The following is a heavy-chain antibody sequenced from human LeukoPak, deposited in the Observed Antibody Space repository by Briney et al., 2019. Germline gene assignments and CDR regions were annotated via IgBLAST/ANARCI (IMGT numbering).Heavy chain of an antibody. CDR1: GFTFSSYW. D-gene: IGHD3-3*01. V-gene: IGHV3-7*03. J-gene: IGHJ4*02. CDR2: IKQDGSEK. Sequence: GGSLRLSCAASGFTFSSYWMSWVRQAPGKGLEWVANIKQDGSEKYYVDSVKGRFTISRDNAKNSLYLQMNSLRAEDTAVYYCARESILGDFWSGYYYPYWGQGTLVTVSS. CDR3: ARESILGDFWSGYYYPY.